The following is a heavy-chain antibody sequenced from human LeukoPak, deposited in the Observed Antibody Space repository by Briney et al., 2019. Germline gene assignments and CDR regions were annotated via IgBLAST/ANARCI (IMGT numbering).Heavy chain of an antibody. D-gene: IGHD3-22*01. Sequence: GGSLRLSCVASGFAVGSNYMSWVRQAPGKGLEWVSLIYSGGAIRYADSVKGRFTISRDSSKNTLFLQMNDLTVEDTAVYYCARAYDSSGYYWYWGQGTLVTVSS. CDR2: IYSGGAI. J-gene: IGHJ4*02. V-gene: IGHV3-53*01. CDR3: ARAYDSSGYYWY. CDR1: GFAVGSNY.